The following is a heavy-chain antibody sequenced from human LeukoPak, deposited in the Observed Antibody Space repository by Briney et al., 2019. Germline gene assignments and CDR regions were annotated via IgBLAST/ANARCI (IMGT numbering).Heavy chain of an antibody. CDR3: AQDPTWTYYDILTGDY. D-gene: IGHD3-9*01. Sequence: PGGSLRLSCAASGFTFSSYAMSWVRQAPGKRLEWVSAISGSGGSTYYADSVKGRFTISRDNSKNTLYLQMNSLRAEDTAVYYCAQDPTWTYYDILTGDYWGQGTLVTVSS. CDR2: ISGSGGST. J-gene: IGHJ4*02. V-gene: IGHV3-23*01. CDR1: GFTFSSYA.